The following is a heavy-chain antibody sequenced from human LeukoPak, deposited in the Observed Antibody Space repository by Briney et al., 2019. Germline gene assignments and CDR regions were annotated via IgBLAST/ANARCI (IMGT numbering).Heavy chain of an antibody. J-gene: IGHJ3*02. CDR2: IYSGGST. D-gene: IGHD2-15*01. CDR1: GFTVSSNY. Sequence: GGSLRLSCAASGFTVSSNYMSWVRQAPGKGLEWVSVIYSGGSTYYADSVRGRFTISRDNSRNTLYRQMTILVAEATPVYYCPREPGSRSGGNTDAFDIWGQGTMVTVSS. V-gene: IGHV3-53*05. CDR3: PREPGSRSGGNTDAFDI.